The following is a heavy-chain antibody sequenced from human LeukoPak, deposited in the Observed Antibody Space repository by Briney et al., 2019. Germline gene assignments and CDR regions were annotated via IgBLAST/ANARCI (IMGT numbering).Heavy chain of an antibody. D-gene: IGHD3-22*01. CDR1: GYSFTSYW. Sequence: GESLKISCKGSGYSFTSYWIGGVRQMPGKGLEWMGIIYPGDSDTRYSPSFQGQVTISADKSISTAYLQWSSLKASDTAMYYCARHDPMHYYDSSGYDPWGQGTLVTVSS. V-gene: IGHV5-51*01. CDR2: IYPGDSDT. CDR3: ARHDPMHYYDSSGYDP. J-gene: IGHJ5*02.